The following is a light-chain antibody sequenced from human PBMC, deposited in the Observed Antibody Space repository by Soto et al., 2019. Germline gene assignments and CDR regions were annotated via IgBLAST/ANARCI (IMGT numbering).Light chain of an antibody. J-gene: IGLJ3*02. CDR1: SSNIESNY. CDR3: AAWDDSLSGREV. CDR2: RNN. V-gene: IGLV1-47*01. Sequence: QSVLTQPPSASGTPGQRVTISCSGSSSNIESNYVYWYQQLPGTAPKLLIYRNNQRPSGVPDRFSGSKSGTSASLAISGLRSEDEADYYCAAWDDSLSGREVFGGGTKLTVL.